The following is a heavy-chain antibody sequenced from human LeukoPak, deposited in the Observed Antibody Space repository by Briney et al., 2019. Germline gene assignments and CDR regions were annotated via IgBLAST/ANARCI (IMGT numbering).Heavy chain of an antibody. CDR3: AKFGGGPDN. J-gene: IGHJ4*02. CDR2: VGAGGGAT. D-gene: IGHD3-10*01. Sequence: GGSLRLSCAASGFTFSNYAIHCVRQAPGKGLEWVSAVGAGGGATFYADSVKGRFTISRDNSKNTLYLQMNSLRAEDTAVYFCAKFGGGPDNWGQGTLVTVSS. CDR1: GFTFSNYA. V-gene: IGHV3-23*01.